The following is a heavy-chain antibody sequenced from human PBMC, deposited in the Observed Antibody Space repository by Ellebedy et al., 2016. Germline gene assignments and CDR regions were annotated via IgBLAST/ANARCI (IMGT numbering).Heavy chain of an antibody. CDR2: IESDGRNP. J-gene: IGHJ4*02. V-gene: IGHV3-74*01. Sequence: HTGGSLRLSCVASGFTFSNYWMHWVRQAPGEGLVWVSRIESDGRNPTYAASVRGRFTISRDHAKNTLYLHVNSLRVEDTAIYYCARAAGGPHQFDYWGQGTLVAVSS. CDR3: ARAAGGPHQFDY. CDR1: GFTFSNYW. D-gene: IGHD2-2*01.